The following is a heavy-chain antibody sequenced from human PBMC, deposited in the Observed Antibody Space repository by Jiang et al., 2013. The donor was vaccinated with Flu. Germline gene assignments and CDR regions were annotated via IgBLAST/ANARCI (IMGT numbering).Heavy chain of an antibody. CDR3: ARDYQWRSGWFDP. Sequence: SRGLEWLGRTYYRSKWYNDYAVSVKSRITINPDTSKNQFSLQLNSVTPEDTAVYYCARDYQWRSGWFDPWGQGTLVTVSS. V-gene: IGHV6-1*01. J-gene: IGHJ5*02. D-gene: IGHD6-19*01. CDR2: TYYRSKWYN.